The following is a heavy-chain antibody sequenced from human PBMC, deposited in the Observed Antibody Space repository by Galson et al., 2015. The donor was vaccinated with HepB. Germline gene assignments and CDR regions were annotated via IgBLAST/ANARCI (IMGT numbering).Heavy chain of an antibody. CDR2: INPNSGAT. D-gene: IGHD5-18*01. J-gene: IGHJ4*02. CDR3: ARGGRAYSDAYNH. CDR1: GYTFTDYY. V-gene: IGHV1-2*04. Sequence: SVKVSCKASGYTFTDYYMHWVRQAPGQGLEWMGWINPNSGATNYAQKFQGWVTMTGDTSITTFYMELSRLTSDDTAVYFCARGGRAYSDAYNHWGQGTLVTVSS.